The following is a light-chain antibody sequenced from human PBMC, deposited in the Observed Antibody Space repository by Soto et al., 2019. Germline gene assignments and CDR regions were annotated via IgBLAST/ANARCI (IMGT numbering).Light chain of an antibody. V-gene: IGKV3-11*01. J-gene: IGKJ4*01. CDR3: QQRPNWPLT. CDR2: DAS. CDR1: QSISSH. Sequence: EIVLTQSPATLSLSPGERATLSCRASQSISSHLAWYQRKPGQAPRLLMYDASNRATGIPARFSGSGSGTDFTLTISSLEPEDFAVYYCQQRPNWPLTFGGGTKVEIK.